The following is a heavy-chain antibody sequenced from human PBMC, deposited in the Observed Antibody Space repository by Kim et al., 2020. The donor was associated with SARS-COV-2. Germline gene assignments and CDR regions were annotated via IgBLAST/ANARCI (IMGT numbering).Heavy chain of an antibody. CDR1: GGTFSSYA. CDR3: ARDSFYCSSTSCYGGIVYYYGMDV. D-gene: IGHD2-2*01. CDR2: IIPIFGTA. V-gene: IGHV1-69*13. Sequence: SVKVSCKASGGTFSSYAISWVRQAPGQGLEWMGGIIPIFGTANYAQKFQGRVTITADESTSTAYMELSSLRSEDTAVYYCARDSFYCSSTSCYGGIVYYYGMDVWGQGTTVTVSS. J-gene: IGHJ6*02.